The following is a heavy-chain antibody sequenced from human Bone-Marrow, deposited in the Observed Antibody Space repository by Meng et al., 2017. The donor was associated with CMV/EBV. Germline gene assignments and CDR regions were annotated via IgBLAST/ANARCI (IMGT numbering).Heavy chain of an antibody. CDR2: ISYDGSNK. CDR1: GFTFSSYA. CDR3: ARDRVESFYCSSTSCFPDY. V-gene: IGHV3-30-3*01. Sequence: GESLKISCAASGFTFSSYAMHWVRQAPGKGLEWVAVISYDGSNKYYADSVKGRFTISRDNSKNTLYLQMNSLRAEDTAVYYCARDRVESFYCSSTSCFPDYWGQGTLVTVSS. D-gene: IGHD2-2*01. J-gene: IGHJ4*02.